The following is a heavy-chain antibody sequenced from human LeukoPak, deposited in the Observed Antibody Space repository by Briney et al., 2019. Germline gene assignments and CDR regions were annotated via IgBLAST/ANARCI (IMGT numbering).Heavy chain of an antibody. D-gene: IGHD2-2*01. CDR3: VKGTSTKYYYYGMDV. Sequence: GGSLRVSCSASGFAVSNYATHWVRQAPGKGLEYDAGINSNGGSTFYADSVKGRFTMSGDNSKNTLYLQMSRLRAEDTAVYYCVKGTSTKYYYYGMDVWGQGTTVTVSS. J-gene: IGHJ6*02. V-gene: IGHV3-64D*06. CDR1: GFAVSNYA. CDR2: INSNGGST.